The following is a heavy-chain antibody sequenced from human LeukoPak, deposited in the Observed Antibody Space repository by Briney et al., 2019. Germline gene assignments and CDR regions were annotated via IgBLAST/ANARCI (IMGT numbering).Heavy chain of an antibody. Sequence: ASVKVSCKVSGYTLTELSMHWVRQAPGKGLEWMGGFDPEDGETIYAQKFQGRVTMTEDTSTDTAYMELSSLRSEDTAVYYYATGLYRHSSGWYSPVPFDYWGQGTLVTVSS. D-gene: IGHD6-19*01. V-gene: IGHV1-24*01. CDR2: FDPEDGET. J-gene: IGHJ4*02. CDR1: GYTLTELS. CDR3: ATGLYRHSSGWYSPVPFDY.